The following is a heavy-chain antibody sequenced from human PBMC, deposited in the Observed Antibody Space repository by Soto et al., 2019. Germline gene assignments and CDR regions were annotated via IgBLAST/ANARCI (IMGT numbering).Heavy chain of an antibody. CDR1: GFTFSSYA. Sequence: GGSLRLSCAASGFTFSSYAMSWVRQAPGKGLEWVSAISGSGRSTYYAGSVRGRFTVSRDNAKNSLYLQMNSLRAEDTAIYYCARVRFGQWGYAMDVWGQGTTVTVSS. J-gene: IGHJ6*02. V-gene: IGHV3-23*01. CDR2: ISGSGRST. D-gene: IGHD3-10*01. CDR3: ARVRFGQWGYAMDV.